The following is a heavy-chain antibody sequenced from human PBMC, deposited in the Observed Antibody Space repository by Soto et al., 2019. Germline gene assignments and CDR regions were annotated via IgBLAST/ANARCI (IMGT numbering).Heavy chain of an antibody. CDR3: ARGSSSWYLYFDY. CDR2: IYYSGST. V-gene: IGHV4-59*12. CDR1: GGSISSYY. J-gene: IGHJ4*02. D-gene: IGHD6-13*01. Sequence: SETLSLTCTVSGGSISSYYWSWIRQPPGKGLEWIGYIYYSGSTNYNPSLKSRLTMSVDTSKNQFSLKLSSVTAADTAVYYCARGSSSWYLYFDYWGLGTLVTVSS.